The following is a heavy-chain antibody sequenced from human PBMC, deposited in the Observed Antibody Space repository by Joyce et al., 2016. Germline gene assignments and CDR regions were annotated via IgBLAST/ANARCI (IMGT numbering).Heavy chain of an antibody. CDR2: NEPSSADT. CDR1: GYTFTSYY. D-gene: IGHD2-2*01. J-gene: IGHJ3*02. V-gene: IGHV1-2*04. CDR3: ARETLVVRKAFDM. Sequence: QVQLVPSGAEVKNLVASVKVSCKASGYTFTSYYLHWVRRAPGQGLEWRGWNEPSSADTDYAQKLQGWVTRTRDTSITTVYLELSRLRSDDTAVYFWARETLVVRKAFDMWGQGTMVTVSS.